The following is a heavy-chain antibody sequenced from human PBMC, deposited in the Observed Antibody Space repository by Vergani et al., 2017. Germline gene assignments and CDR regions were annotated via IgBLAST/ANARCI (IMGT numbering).Heavy chain of an antibody. CDR2: IRYDGSNK. CDR1: GFTFSSYS. Sequence: QVQLVESGGGVVQPGGSLRLSCAASGFTFSSYSMHWVRQAPGKGLEWVAFIRYDGSNKYYADSVKGRFTISRDNSKNTLYLQMNSLRAEDTAVYYCAKDLTTVFDYWGQGTLVTVSS. J-gene: IGHJ4*02. V-gene: IGHV3-30*02. D-gene: IGHD4-17*01. CDR3: AKDLTTVFDY.